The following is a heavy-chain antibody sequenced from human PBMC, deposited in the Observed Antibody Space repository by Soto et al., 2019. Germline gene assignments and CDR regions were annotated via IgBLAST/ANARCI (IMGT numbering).Heavy chain of an antibody. CDR1: GFSFSDYE. V-gene: IGHV3-48*03. CDR3: ARFCSSTSCYRKFDY. CDR2: ISTTAGTI. D-gene: IGHD2-2*02. J-gene: IGHJ4*02. Sequence: PGGSLRLSCAASGFSFSDYEMNWVRQAPGKGLEWVSYISTTAGTIYYADSVRGRFTISRDNTKNSLYLQMNSLRAEDTAVYYCARFCSSTSCYRKFDYWGQGTLVTVSS.